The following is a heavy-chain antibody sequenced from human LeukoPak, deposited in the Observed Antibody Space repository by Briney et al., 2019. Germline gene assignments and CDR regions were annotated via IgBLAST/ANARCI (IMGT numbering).Heavy chain of an antibody. CDR1: GFTFSSYS. D-gene: IGHD3-16*02. Sequence: PGGSLRLSCAASGFTFSSYSMNWVRQAPGKGLEWVSSISSSSSYIYYADSVKGRFTISRDNAKNSLYLQMNSLRAEDTAVYYCARATTFGGVIVIPRGYYYYGMDVWGQGTTVTVPS. CDR2: ISSSSSYI. V-gene: IGHV3-21*01. J-gene: IGHJ6*02. CDR3: ARATTFGGVIVIPRGYYYYGMDV.